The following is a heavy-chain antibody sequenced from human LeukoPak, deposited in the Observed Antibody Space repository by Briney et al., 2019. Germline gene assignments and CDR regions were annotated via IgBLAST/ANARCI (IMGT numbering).Heavy chain of an antibody. CDR3: ARDADIVVVPAAMRSDY. Sequence: PGGSLRLSCAASGFTFSSYSMNWVRQAPGKGLEWVSSISSSSSYIYYADSVKGRFTISRDNAKNSLYLQMNSLRAEDTAVYYCARDADIVVVPAAMRSDYWGQGTLVTVSS. D-gene: IGHD2-2*01. J-gene: IGHJ4*02. CDR1: GFTFSSYS. V-gene: IGHV3-21*01. CDR2: ISSSSSYI.